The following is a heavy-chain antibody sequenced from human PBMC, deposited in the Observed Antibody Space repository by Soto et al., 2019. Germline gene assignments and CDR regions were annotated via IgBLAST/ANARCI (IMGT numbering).Heavy chain of an antibody. CDR2: IIPIFGTA. CDR3: ARAFPFGVVIIGWFDP. Sequence: ASVKVSCEASGGTFSSYAISWVLQAPGQGLEWMGGIIPIFGTANYAQKFQGRVTITADESTSTAYMELSSLRSEDTAVYYCARAFPFGVVIIGWFDPWGQGTLVTVSS. D-gene: IGHD3-3*01. V-gene: IGHV1-69*13. J-gene: IGHJ5*02. CDR1: GGTFSSYA.